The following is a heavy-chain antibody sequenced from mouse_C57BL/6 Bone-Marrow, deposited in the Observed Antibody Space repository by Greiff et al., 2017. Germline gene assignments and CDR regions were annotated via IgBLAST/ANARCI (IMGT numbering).Heavy chain of an antibody. CDR3: ARDYGGAMDY. J-gene: IGHJ4*01. V-gene: IGHV1-50*01. CDR2: IDTSDSYT. D-gene: IGHD1-1*02. CDR1: GYTFTSYW. Sequence: QVQLQQPGAELVKPGASVKLSCKASGYTFTSYWMQWVKQRPGQGLEWIGEIDTSDSYTNYNQKFKGKATLTVDTSSTTAYMQLSSLTSEDSAVYYCARDYGGAMDYWGQGTSVTVTS.